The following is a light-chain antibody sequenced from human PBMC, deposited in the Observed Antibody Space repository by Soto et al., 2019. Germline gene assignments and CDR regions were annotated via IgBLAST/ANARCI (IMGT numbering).Light chain of an antibody. V-gene: IGKV1D-16*01. Sequence: DIQMTQSPSSLSASVGDRVTITCRASQGISSWLAWYQQKPEKAPKSLIYAASSLHSGAPSRFSGSGSGTDFTLTITNVQPEDSATYYCQQYDRHPITFGQGTRLEIK. CDR3: QQYDRHPIT. CDR1: QGISSW. CDR2: AAS. J-gene: IGKJ5*01.